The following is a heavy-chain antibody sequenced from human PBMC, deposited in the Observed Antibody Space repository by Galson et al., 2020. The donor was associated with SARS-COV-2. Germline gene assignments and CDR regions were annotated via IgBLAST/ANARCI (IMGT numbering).Heavy chain of an antibody. V-gene: IGHV4-61*02. CDR3: ARLREVVTPFYYYYYGMDV. D-gene: IGHD2-21*02. CDR1: GGSISSGSYY. Sequence: SETLSLTCTVSGGSISSGSYYWSWIRQPAGKGLEWIGRIYTSGSTNYNPSLKSRVTISVDTSKNQFSLKLSSVTAADTAVYYCARLREVVTPFYYYYYGMDVWGQGTTVTVSS. CDR2: IYTSGST. J-gene: IGHJ6*02.